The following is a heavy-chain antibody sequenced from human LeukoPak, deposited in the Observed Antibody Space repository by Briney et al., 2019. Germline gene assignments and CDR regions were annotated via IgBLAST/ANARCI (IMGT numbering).Heavy chain of an antibody. CDR1: GDSISTSSYY. V-gene: IGHV4-39*07. D-gene: IGHD1-20*01. Sequence: SETLSLTCTVSGDSISTSSYYWTWIRQPPGKGLEWIGEINHSGSTNYNPSLKSRVTISVDTSKNQFSLKLSSVTAADTAVYYCARGITGTTYWGQGTLVTVSS. CDR3: ARGITGTTY. CDR2: INHSGST. J-gene: IGHJ4*02.